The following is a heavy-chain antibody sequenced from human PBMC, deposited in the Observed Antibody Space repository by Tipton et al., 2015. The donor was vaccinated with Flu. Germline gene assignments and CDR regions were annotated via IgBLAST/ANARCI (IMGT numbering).Heavy chain of an antibody. CDR2: IYTSGST. Sequence: TLSLTCTVSGGSISSYYWSWIRQPAGKGLEWIGRIYTSGSTNYNPSLKSRVTMSVDTSKNQFSLKLSSVTAADTAVYYCARDRCSGGSCYSGWFDPWGQGTLVTVSS. D-gene: IGHD2-15*01. V-gene: IGHV4-4*07. CDR3: ARDRCSGGSCYSGWFDP. CDR1: GGSISSYY. J-gene: IGHJ5*02.